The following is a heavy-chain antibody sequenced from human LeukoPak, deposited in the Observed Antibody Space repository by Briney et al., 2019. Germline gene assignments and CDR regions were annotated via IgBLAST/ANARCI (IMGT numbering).Heavy chain of an antibody. J-gene: IGHJ3*02. D-gene: IGHD1-14*01. V-gene: IGHV3-64*01. Sequence: GGSLRLSCAASGFTFSSFGMHWVRQAPGKGLEYVSAISSNGGSTYYANSVKGRFTISRDNSKNTLYLQMGSLRAEDMAVYYCASWPDRNAFDIWGQGTMVTVPS. CDR3: ASWPDRNAFDI. CDR1: GFTFSSFG. CDR2: ISSNGGST.